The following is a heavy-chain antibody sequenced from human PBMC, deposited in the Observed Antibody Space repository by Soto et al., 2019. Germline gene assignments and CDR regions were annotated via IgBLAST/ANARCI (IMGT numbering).Heavy chain of an antibody. J-gene: IGHJ4*02. Sequence: QVQLQESGPGLVKPSETLTLTCAVSGDSISSYYCMWIRQPPGKGLESIGYLYYGRSANYNPSLKSRVTLSVDTSTNQCSLTLSSMTAADTAVYYCALRSMAEVPEYWGQGTLVTVSS. CDR1: GDSISSYY. D-gene: IGHD3-3*02. CDR3: ALRSMAEVPEY. CDR2: LYYGRSA. V-gene: IGHV4-59*01.